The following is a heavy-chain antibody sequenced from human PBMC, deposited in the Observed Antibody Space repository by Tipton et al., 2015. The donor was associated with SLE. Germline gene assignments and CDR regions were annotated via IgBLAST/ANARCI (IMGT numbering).Heavy chain of an antibody. CDR1: GFTFSSHW. Sequence: GSLRLSCAASGFTFSSHWMTWVRQAPGRGLECVGNIKQDGSEEYYVDAVRGRFSISRDNAKNSLYLQMNNLRAEDTAIYYCARDTKGGLDYWGQGALVSVSS. CDR2: IKQDGSEE. CDR3: ARDTKGGLDY. V-gene: IGHV3-7*03. D-gene: IGHD2-8*01. J-gene: IGHJ4*02.